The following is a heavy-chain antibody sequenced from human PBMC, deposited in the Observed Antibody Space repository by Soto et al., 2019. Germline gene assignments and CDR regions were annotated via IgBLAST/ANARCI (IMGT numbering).Heavy chain of an antibody. CDR3: ARDDSGYYGY. CDR1: GVTFSSYA. J-gene: IGHJ4*02. D-gene: IGHD3-22*01. Sequence: SRRLSCAASGVTFSSYALHWVRQAPGKGLEWVAVISYDGSNKYYADSVKGRFTISRDNSKNTLYLQMNSLRAEDTAVHYCARDDSGYYGYWGQGTLVTVSS. V-gene: IGHV3-30-3*01. CDR2: ISYDGSNK.